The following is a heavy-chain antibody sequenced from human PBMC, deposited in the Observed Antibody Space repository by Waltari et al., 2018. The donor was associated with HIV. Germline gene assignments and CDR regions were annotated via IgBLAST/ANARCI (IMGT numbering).Heavy chain of an antibody. D-gene: IGHD6-19*01. Sequence: EVQLVESGGGLIQPGGSLRLSCAASGFTVSSNYMRWVRQAPGKGLEWVSVIYGGGSTYYADSVKGRFTISRDNSKNTLYLQMNSLRAEDTAVYYCASRLDSSGPFYFDYWGQGTLVTVSS. CDR2: IYGGGST. CDR3: ASRLDSSGPFYFDY. V-gene: IGHV3-53*01. J-gene: IGHJ4*02. CDR1: GFTVSSNY.